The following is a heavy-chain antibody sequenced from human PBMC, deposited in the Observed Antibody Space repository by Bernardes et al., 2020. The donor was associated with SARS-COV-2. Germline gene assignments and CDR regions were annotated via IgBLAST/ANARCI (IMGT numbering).Heavy chain of an antibody. V-gene: IGHV4-59*01. CDR2: IYYSGGT. CDR3: ARVGPRGDSAYFDY. D-gene: IGHD3-16*01. Sequence: SETLSLTCTVSGGSISMSYWSWILQPPGPGLAWIGYIYYSGGTNYNPSLKSRVTISVDTSKNQFSLKLNSVTAADTAVYYCARVGPRGDSAYFDYWGQGTLVTVSS. J-gene: IGHJ4*02. CDR1: GGSISMSY.